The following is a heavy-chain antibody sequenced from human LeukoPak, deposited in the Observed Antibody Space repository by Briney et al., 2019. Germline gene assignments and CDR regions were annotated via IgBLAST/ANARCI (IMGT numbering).Heavy chain of an antibody. V-gene: IGHV3-30*02. D-gene: IGHD5-18*01. J-gene: IGHJ4*02. CDR1: GFTFSSYG. CDR2: IRYDGSNK. Sequence: PGGSLRLSCAASGFTFSSYGMHWVRQAPGKGLEWVAFIRYDGSNKYYADSVKGRFTISRDNSKNTLYLQMNSLRAEDTAVYYCAKDRVRYSYGYDGTLVDYWGQGTLVTVSS. CDR3: AKDRVRYSYGYDGTLVDY.